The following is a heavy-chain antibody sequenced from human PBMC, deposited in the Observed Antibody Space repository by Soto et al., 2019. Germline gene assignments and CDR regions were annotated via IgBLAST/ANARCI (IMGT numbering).Heavy chain of an antibody. Sequence: QVQLQESGPGLVQPSGTLSLTCAVSGDSISSNNWWSWVRQHPGKGLEWIGEIFHSGHTNYNPSLKSPVTISLDKSQNQFSLTLTSVTAADTAVYYCARTPSFSSTFDYWGQGTLVTVSS. V-gene: IGHV4-4*02. CDR3: ARTPSFSSTFDY. CDR1: GDSISSNNW. D-gene: IGHD6-13*01. CDR2: IFHSGHT. J-gene: IGHJ4*02.